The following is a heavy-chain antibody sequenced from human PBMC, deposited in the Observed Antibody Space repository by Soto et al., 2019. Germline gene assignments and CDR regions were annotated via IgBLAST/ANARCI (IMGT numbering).Heavy chain of an antibody. CDR2: ISSSGTFI. J-gene: IGHJ4*02. CDR3: ARDAWEVTAFL. V-gene: IGHV3-48*01. D-gene: IGHD2-21*02. CDR1: GFSFSTSH. Sequence: EMHLVESGGGLIQPGGSLRLSCAASGFSFSTSHMNWVRQTPGKGLEWISYISSSGTFIEYADSVKGRFTSSRDNAKNTLYLEMNTLSVADTAMYYCARDAWEVTAFLGGLGTLVPVSS.